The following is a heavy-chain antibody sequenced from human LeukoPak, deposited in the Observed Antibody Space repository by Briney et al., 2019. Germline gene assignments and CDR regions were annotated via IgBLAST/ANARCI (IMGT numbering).Heavy chain of an antibody. Sequence: GGSLRLSCAPSGFTFCSYGMHWVCQAPGKGLERVSVISLDGRNKNYADSVKGRFNISRHNSKNTLYLQMNSLRAEDTAVYYCARSPHRTTVVTPLDYWGQGNLVTVSS. J-gene: IGHJ4*02. V-gene: IGHV3-30*03. CDR2: ISLDGRNK. CDR3: ARSPHRTTVVTPLDY. D-gene: IGHD4-23*01. CDR1: GFTFCSYG.